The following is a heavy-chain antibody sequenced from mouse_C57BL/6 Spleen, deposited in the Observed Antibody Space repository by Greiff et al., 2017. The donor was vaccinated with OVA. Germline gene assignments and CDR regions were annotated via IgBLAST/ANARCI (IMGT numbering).Heavy chain of an antibody. CDR3: ARVYDGYYEYARDY. CDR2: ISSGSSTI. CDR1: GFTFSDYG. V-gene: IGHV5-17*01. J-gene: IGHJ4*01. Sequence: EVQLVESGGGLVKPGGSLKLSCAASGFTFSDYGMHWVRQAPEKGLEWVAYISSGSSTIYYADTVKGRFTISRDNAKNTLFLQMTSLRSEDTAMYYCARVYDGYYEYARDYWGQGTSVTVSS. D-gene: IGHD2-3*01.